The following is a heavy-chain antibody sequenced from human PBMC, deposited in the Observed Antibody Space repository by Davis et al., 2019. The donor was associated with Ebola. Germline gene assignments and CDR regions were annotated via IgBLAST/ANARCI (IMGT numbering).Heavy chain of an antibody. Sequence: SETLSLTCAVYGGSFSGYYWSWIRQPPGKGLEWIGEINHSGSTNYNPSLKSRVTISVDTSKNQFSVKMTSVTAADTAVYYCARGGGNGDPAVYCGQGTLLTVSS. CDR1: GGSFSGYY. CDR3: ARGGGNGDPAVY. CDR2: INHSGST. J-gene: IGHJ4*02. V-gene: IGHV4-34*01. D-gene: IGHD4-17*01.